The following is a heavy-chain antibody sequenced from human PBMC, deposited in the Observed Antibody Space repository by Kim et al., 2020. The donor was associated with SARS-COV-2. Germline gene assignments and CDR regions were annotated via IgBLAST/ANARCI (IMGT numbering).Heavy chain of an antibody. V-gene: IGHV3-30*03. D-gene: IGHD6-19*01. CDR3: ARGSGWYDYWFDP. Sequence: YADSVKGRFTISRDNSKNTLYLQMNSLRAEDTAVYYCARGSGWYDYWFDPWGQGTLVTVSS. J-gene: IGHJ5*02.